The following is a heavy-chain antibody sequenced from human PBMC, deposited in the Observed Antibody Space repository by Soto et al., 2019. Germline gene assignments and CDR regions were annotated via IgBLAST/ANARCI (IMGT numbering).Heavy chain of an antibody. J-gene: IGHJ4*02. CDR2: ISAYNGNT. CDR1: GYTFTSYG. Sequence: ASVKVSCKASGYTFTSYGISWVRQAPGQGLEWMGWISAYNGNTNYAQKLQGRVTMTTDTSTSTAYMELRSLRSDDTAVYYCARGVGGATIFGVVIPPTPLDYWGQGTLVTVSS. D-gene: IGHD3-3*01. CDR3: ARGVGGATIFGVVIPPTPLDY. V-gene: IGHV1-18*01.